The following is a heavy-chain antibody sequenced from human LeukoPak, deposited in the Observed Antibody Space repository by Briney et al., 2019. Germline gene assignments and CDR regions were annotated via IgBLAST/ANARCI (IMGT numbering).Heavy chain of an antibody. J-gene: IGHJ4*02. Sequence: ASVKVSCKASGYTFTSYDINWVRQATGQGLEWMGWMNPNSGNTGYAQKFQGRVIMTRNTSISTAYMELSSLRSEDTAVYYCARGPPIVVVPAATVADYWGQGTLVTVSS. CDR3: ARGPPIVVVPAATVADY. CDR2: MNPNSGNT. V-gene: IGHV1-8*01. D-gene: IGHD2-2*01. CDR1: GYTFTSYD.